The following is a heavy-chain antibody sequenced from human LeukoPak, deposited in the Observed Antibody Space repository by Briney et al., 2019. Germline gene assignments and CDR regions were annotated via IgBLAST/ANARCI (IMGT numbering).Heavy chain of an antibody. V-gene: IGHV4-59*01. CDR2: IYYSGST. Sequence: SETLSLTCTVSGGSISSYYWSWIRQPPGKGLEWIGYIYYSGSTNYNPSLKSRVTISVDTSKNQFSLKLSSVTAADTAVYYCARSWLVYYWYYGMDVWGQGTTVTVSS. CDR1: GGSISSYY. CDR3: ARSWLVYYWYYGMDV. J-gene: IGHJ6*02. D-gene: IGHD5/OR15-5a*01.